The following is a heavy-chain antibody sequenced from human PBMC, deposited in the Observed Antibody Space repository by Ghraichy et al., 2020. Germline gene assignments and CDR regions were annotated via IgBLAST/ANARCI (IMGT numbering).Heavy chain of an antibody. CDR1: GFTFSNYG. V-gene: IGHV3-23*01. Sequence: GSLRLSCAASGFTFSNYGMTWVRQAPGKGLECVSAISTTGASTDYADSVKGRFTISRDNSNNMLYLQMNSLRAEDTAVYYCAKGTTNVHYWGQGTLVTVSS. D-gene: IGHD2-8*01. CDR3: AKGTTNVHY. CDR2: ISTTGAST. J-gene: IGHJ4*02.